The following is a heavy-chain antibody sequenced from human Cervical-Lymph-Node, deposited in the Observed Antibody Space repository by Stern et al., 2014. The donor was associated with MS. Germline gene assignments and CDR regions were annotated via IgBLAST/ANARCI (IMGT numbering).Heavy chain of an antibody. CDR2: IHPDDSDT. CDR1: GYRFTSYW. CDR3: ARLEGYSGAIDY. D-gene: IGHD5-12*01. Sequence: VQLVQSGAEVKKPGESLKISCAGSGYRFTSYWIGWVRQMPGKGLEWLGIIHPDDSDTTYSPSFQGQVTISADKSISTAYLQWGSLKASDTAIYYCARLEGYSGAIDYWGQGTLVTVSS. V-gene: IGHV5-51*01. J-gene: IGHJ4*02.